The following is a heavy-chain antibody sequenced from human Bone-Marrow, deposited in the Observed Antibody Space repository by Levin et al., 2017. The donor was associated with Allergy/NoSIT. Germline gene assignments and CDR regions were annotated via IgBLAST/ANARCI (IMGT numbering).Heavy chain of an antibody. J-gene: IGHJ4*02. CDR3: ARVALPRYCTSTSCSDSGYYYDY. Sequence: GGSLRLSCAASGFTFSSYDMHWVRQATGRGLEWVSAIGTAADSYYSGSVKGRFTVSRDNAKNSFYLQMNSLRAGDTAVYYCARVALPRYCTSTSCSDSGYYYDYWGQGTLVTVSS. CDR2: IGTAADS. CDR1: GFTFSSYD. D-gene: IGHD2-2*01. V-gene: IGHV3-13*04.